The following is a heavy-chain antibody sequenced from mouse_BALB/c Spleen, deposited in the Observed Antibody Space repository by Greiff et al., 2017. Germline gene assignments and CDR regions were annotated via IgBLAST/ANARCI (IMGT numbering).Heavy chain of an antibody. Sequence: EVKLMESGGGLVQPGGSLRLSCATSGFTFTDYYMSWVRQPPGKALEWLGFIRNKANGYTTEYSASVKGRFTISRDNSQSILYLQMNTLRAEDSATYYCARGDYGSSYWFAYWGQGTLVTVSA. CDR3: ARGDYGSSYWFAY. D-gene: IGHD1-1*01. CDR2: IRNKANGYTT. CDR1: GFTFTDYY. V-gene: IGHV7-3*02. J-gene: IGHJ3*01.